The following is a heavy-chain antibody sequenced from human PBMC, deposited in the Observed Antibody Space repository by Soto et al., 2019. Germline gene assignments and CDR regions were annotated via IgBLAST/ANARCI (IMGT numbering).Heavy chain of an antibody. Sequence: QLQLQESGPGLVKPSETLSLTCTVSGGSISSSSYFWGWIRQPPGKGLEWIGSIYYSGSTYYNPSLKSRVPLSGATAKNQFPLKLRPVPAAGTAVYYCATVDTVHYSGSGTLDPWGQGTLVTVSS. CDR2: IYYSGST. CDR1: GGSISSSSYF. D-gene: IGHD3-10*01. CDR3: ATVDTVHYSGSGTLDP. V-gene: IGHV4-39*01. J-gene: IGHJ5*02.